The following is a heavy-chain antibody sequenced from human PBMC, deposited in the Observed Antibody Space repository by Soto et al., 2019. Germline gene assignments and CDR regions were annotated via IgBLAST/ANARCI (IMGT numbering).Heavy chain of an antibody. CDR1: GFTFNSYG. Sequence: PGGSLRLSCAASGFTFNSYGMHWVRQAPGKGLEWVAAIWYNAYNQYYADSVKGRFTISRDNSKNTVYLQMNRMRAEDTAVYYCARDSAELLWFGELSGYFDHWGQGALVTVSS. CDR2: IWYNAYNQ. V-gene: IGHV3-33*01. J-gene: IGHJ4*02. CDR3: ARDSAELLWFGELSGYFDH. D-gene: IGHD3-10*01.